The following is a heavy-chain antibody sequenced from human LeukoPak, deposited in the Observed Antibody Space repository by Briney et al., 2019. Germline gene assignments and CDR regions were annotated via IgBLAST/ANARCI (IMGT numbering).Heavy chain of an antibody. D-gene: IGHD4-11*01. CDR1: GYTFTSYG. CDR3: ASNGDSKDYYYGMDV. CDR2: IIPIFGTA. Sequence: SVTVSCTASGYTFTSYGISWVRQAPGQGLEWMGGIIPIFGTANYAQKFQGRVTITADESTSTAYMELSSLRSEDTAVYYCASNGDSKDYYYGMDVWGQGTTVTVSS. V-gene: IGHV1-69*13. J-gene: IGHJ6*02.